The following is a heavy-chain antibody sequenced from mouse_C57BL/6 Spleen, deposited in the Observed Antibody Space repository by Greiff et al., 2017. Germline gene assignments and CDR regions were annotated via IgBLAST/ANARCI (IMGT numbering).Heavy chain of an antibody. D-gene: IGHD1-1*01. CDR3: ARGGSNYFDY. V-gene: IGHV1-80*01. CDR1: GYAFSSYW. Sequence: VKLMESGAELVKPGASVKISCKASGYAFSSYWMNWVKQRPGKGLEWIGQIYPGDGDTNYNGKFKGKATLTADKSSSTAYMQLSSLTSEDSAVYFCARGGSNYFDYWGQGTTLTVSS. J-gene: IGHJ2*01. CDR2: IYPGDGDT.